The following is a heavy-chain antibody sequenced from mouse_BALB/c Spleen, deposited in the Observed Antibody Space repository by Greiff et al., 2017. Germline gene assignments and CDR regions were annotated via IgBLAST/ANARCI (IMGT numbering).Heavy chain of an antibody. CDR2: IWAGGST. CDR3: ARERDDYFDY. D-gene: IGHD2-3*01. Sequence: VQVVESGPGLVAPSQSLSITCTVSGFSLTSYGVHWVRQPPGKGLEWLGVIWAGGSTNYNSALMSRLSISKDNSKSQVFLKMNSLQTDDTAMYYCARERDDYFDYWGQGTTLTVSS. V-gene: IGHV2-9*02. CDR1: GFSLTSYG. J-gene: IGHJ2*01.